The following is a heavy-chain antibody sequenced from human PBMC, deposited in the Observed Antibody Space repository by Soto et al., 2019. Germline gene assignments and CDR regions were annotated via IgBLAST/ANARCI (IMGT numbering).Heavy chain of an antibody. Sequence: QVQLQESGPGLVKPSETLSLTCTVSGGSISSYYWSWIRQPPGKGLEWIGYIHYSGIANYNPSLKVRVTMSVDXSXNXISLKLSSVTAADTAVYYCARTYCGDDCYAYWYFDLWGRGTLVTVSS. CDR2: IHYSGIA. V-gene: IGHV4-59*01. D-gene: IGHD2-21*02. J-gene: IGHJ2*01. CDR3: ARTYCGDDCYAYWYFDL. CDR1: GGSISSYY.